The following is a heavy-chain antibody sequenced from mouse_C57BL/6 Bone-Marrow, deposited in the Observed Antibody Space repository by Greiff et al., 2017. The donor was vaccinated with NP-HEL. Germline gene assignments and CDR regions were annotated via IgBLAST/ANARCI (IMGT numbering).Heavy chain of an antibody. V-gene: IGHV10-1*01. CDR1: GFSFNTYA. J-gene: IGHJ4*01. CDR3: VRRGDSRAMDY. CDR2: IRSKSNNYAT. Sequence: GGGLVQPKGSLKLSCAASGFSFNTYAMNWVRQAPGKGLEWVARIRSKSNNYATYYADSVKDRFTISRDDSESMLYLQMNNLKTEDTAMYYCVRRGDSRAMDYWGQGTSVTVSS.